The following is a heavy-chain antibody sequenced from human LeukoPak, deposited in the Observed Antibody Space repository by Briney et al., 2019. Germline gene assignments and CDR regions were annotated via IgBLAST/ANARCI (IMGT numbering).Heavy chain of an antibody. Sequence: ASVKVSCKASGHTFTGYYMHWVRQAPGQGLEWMGWINPNSGGTNYAQKFQGRVTMTRDTSISTAYMELSRLRSDDTAVYYCARGGFIAVAGTPYYWFDPWGQGTLVTVSS. D-gene: IGHD6-19*01. V-gene: IGHV1-2*02. CDR2: INPNSGGT. CDR1: GHTFTGYY. J-gene: IGHJ5*02. CDR3: ARGGFIAVAGTPYYWFDP.